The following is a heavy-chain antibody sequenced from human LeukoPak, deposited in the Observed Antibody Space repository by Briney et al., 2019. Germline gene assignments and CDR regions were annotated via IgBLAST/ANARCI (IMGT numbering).Heavy chain of an antibody. Sequence: ASVKVSCKVSGYFFTTYDINWVRQATGQGLEWMGWMNPNSGNTGYAQKFQGRVTMTRNTSISTAYMELSSLRSEDTAVYYCARGTRYGSGSYFQCYFDYWGQGTLVTVSS. D-gene: IGHD3-10*01. V-gene: IGHV1-8*01. CDR3: ARGTRYGSGSYFQCYFDY. CDR2: MNPNSGNT. J-gene: IGHJ4*02. CDR1: GYFFTTYD.